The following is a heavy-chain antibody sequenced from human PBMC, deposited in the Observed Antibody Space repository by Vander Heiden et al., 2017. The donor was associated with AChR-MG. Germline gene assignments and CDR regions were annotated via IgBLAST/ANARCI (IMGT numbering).Heavy chain of an antibody. CDR1: GFTFSSYW. CDR3: ARGGGNSYYYYGMDV. CDR2: INSDGSST. Sequence: EVQLVESGGGLVQPGGSLRLSCAASGFTFSSYWMHWVRQAPGKGLVWVSRINSDGSSTSYADSVKGRFTISRDNAKNTLYLQMNSLRAEDTAVYYCARGGGNSYYYYGMDVWGQGTTVTVSS. J-gene: IGHJ6*02. V-gene: IGHV3-74*01. D-gene: IGHD2-21*02.